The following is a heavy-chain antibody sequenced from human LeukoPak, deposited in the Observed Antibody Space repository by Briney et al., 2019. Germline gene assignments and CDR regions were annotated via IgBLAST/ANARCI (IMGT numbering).Heavy chain of an antibody. V-gene: IGHV4-4*07. D-gene: IGHD3-10*01. Sequence: SETLSLTCTVSGGSISGYYWSWIRQPAGKGLEWIGRIYTSGSTNYNPSLKSRVTMSVDTSKNQFSLKLSSVTAADTAVYYCAGDSGQLLRYQDFWGQGTLVTVSS. CDR1: GGSISGYY. CDR3: AGDSGQLLRYQDF. CDR2: IYTSGST. J-gene: IGHJ4*02.